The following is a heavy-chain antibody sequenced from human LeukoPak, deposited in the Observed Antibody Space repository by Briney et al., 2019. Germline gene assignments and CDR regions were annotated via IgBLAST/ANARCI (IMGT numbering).Heavy chain of an antibody. Sequence: MPSETLSLTCTVSGGSISSYYWSGIRQPPGKGLEWIGYIYYSGSTNYNPSLKSRVTISVDTSKNQFSLKLSSVTAADTAVYYCARHLRLATVTTDYYYYGMDVWGQGTTVTVSS. CDR2: IYYSGST. CDR3: ARHLRLATVTTDYYYYGMDV. D-gene: IGHD4-17*01. J-gene: IGHJ6*02. V-gene: IGHV4-59*08. CDR1: GGSISSYY.